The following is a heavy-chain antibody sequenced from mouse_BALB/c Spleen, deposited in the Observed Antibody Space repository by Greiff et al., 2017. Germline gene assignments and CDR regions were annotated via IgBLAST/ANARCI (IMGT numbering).Heavy chain of an antibody. CDR1: GYSITSGYY. J-gene: IGHJ2*01. CDR3: ARGGFDYDVGFDY. CDR2: ISYDGSN. D-gene: IGHD2-4*01. Sequence: EVKLVESGPGLVKPSQSLSLTCSVTGYSITSGYYWNWIRQFPGNKLEWMGYISYDGSNNYNPSLKNRISITRDTSKNQFFLKLNSVTTEDTATYYCARGGFDYDVGFDYWGQGTTLTVSS. V-gene: IGHV3-6*02.